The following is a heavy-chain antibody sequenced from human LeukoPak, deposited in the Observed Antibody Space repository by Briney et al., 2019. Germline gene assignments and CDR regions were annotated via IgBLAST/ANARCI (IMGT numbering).Heavy chain of an antibody. CDR1: GGSISSYY. V-gene: IGHV4-59*01. CDR3: ARSLWDYYIDY. CDR2: IHYSGST. J-gene: IGHJ4*02. D-gene: IGHD3-16*01. Sequence: PLETLSLTCTVSGGSISSYYWNWVRQPPGKGLEWIGYIHYSGSTNYNPSLKSRVTISIDTSKNQFSLKLSSVTAADTAVYYCARSLWDYYIDYWGQGTLTTVTS.